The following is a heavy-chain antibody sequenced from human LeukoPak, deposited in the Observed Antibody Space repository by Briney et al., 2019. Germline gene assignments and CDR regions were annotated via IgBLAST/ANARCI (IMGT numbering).Heavy chain of an antibody. Sequence: SETLSLTXTVSGGSISSGSYYWSWIRQPAGKGLEWIGRIYTSGSTNYNPSLKSRVTISVDTSKNQFSLKLSSVTAADTAVYYCAGLLEMATPWFDPWGQGTLVTVSS. CDR1: GGSISSGSYY. V-gene: IGHV4-61*02. J-gene: IGHJ5*02. CDR3: AGLLEMATPWFDP. CDR2: IYTSGST. D-gene: IGHD5-24*01.